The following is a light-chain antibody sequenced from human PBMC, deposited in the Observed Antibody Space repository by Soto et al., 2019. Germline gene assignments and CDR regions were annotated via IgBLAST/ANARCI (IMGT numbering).Light chain of an antibody. CDR3: QQYSTSPYT. J-gene: IGKJ2*01. CDR1: QSVTNN. Sequence: EIVMTQSPATLSVSPGERVTLSCRASQSVTNNLAWYQQKSGQIPRLLIYGASTRATGIPARFSGSGSGTEFTLTISSLQSDDFGSYYCQQYSTSPYTFGQGTKLEI. CDR2: GAS. V-gene: IGKV3-15*01.